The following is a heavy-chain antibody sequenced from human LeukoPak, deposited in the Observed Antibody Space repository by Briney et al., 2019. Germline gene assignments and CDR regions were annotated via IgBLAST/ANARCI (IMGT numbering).Heavy chain of an antibody. D-gene: IGHD3-3*01. V-gene: IGHV1-69*13. Sequence: GASVKVSCKASGGTFSSYAISWVRQAPGQGLEWMGGIIPIFGTANYAQKFQGRVTITADESTSTAYMELSSLRSEDTAVYYCASAGHYDFWSGYYAPLDYWGQGTLVTVSS. CDR2: IIPIFGTA. CDR1: GGTFSSYA. CDR3: ASAGHYDFWSGYYAPLDY. J-gene: IGHJ4*02.